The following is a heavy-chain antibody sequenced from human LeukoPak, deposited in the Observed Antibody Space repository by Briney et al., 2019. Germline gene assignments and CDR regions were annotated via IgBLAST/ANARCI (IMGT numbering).Heavy chain of an antibody. CDR3: ARVYYCYYMDV. CDR2: ISSDGTNT. Sequence: PGGSLRLSCAASGFTFSSYWMHWVRQAPGTGPVWVSRISSDGTNTYYADSVKGRFSISRDNAKNTLYLQMNSLRAEDTAMYYCARVYYCYYMDVWGRGTTVTVSS. V-gene: IGHV3-74*01. CDR1: GFTFSSYW. J-gene: IGHJ6*03.